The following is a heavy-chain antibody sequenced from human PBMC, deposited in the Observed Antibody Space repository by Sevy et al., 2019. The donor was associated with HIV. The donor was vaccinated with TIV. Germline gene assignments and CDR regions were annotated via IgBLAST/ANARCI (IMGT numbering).Heavy chain of an antibody. D-gene: IGHD3-3*01. CDR1: GGSISRNSHY. CDR3: STHALSITIFGVVTRNWFDP. J-gene: IGHJ5*02. Sequence: SETLSLTCTVSGGSISRNSHYWGWIRQPPGKGLEWIGSIYYSGSTYYNPSLKSRVTISGDTSKNQFSLKLSSVTAADTAVYYCSTHALSITIFGVVTRNWFDPWGQGTLVTVSS. CDR2: IYYSGST. V-gene: IGHV4-39*01.